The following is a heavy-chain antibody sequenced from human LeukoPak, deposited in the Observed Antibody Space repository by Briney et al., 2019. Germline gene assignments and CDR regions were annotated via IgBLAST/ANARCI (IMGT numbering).Heavy chain of an antibody. CDR1: GFTFSTYG. CDR3: ATSPCKLPYD. V-gene: IGHV3-30*02. CDR2: ILHDGSDK. J-gene: IGHJ4*02. D-gene: IGHD2-21*01. Sequence: GGSLRLSCAASGFTFSTYGMHWVRQAPGKGLEWVAFILHDGSDKYYADSVKGRFTISRDNSKNTLYLQMSSLRPEDTAVYYCATSPCKLPYDWGQGSLVTVSS.